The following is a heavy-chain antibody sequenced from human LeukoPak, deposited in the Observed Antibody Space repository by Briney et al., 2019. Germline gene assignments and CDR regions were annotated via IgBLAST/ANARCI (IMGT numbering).Heavy chain of an antibody. CDR3: ARRAGGYSHPYDY. CDR2: IYSGGTT. V-gene: IGHV3-53*01. Sequence: GGSLRLSCAASRFTVSSNYMSWVRQAPGKGLEWVSLIYSGGTTYYADSVKGRFTISRDNSKNTLYLQMNSLRAEDTAVYYCARRAGGYSHPYDYWGQGILVTVSS. CDR1: RFTVSSNY. D-gene: IGHD4-23*01. J-gene: IGHJ4*02.